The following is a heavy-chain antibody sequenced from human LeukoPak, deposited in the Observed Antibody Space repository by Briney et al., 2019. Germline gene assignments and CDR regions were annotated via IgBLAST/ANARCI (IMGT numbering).Heavy chain of an antibody. CDR3: ARGEGTAAAFDY. Sequence: SDTLSLTCTVSGGPISTYYWTWIRQPPGKGLEWVGDIYYSGSTNYNPSLKRRVTISVDTSKKQFSLNLSSGTAADTAMYFCARGEGTAAAFDYWGQGTLGTVSS. D-gene: IGHD6-13*01. J-gene: IGHJ4*02. CDR1: GGPISTYY. V-gene: IGHV4-59*07. CDR2: IYYSGST.